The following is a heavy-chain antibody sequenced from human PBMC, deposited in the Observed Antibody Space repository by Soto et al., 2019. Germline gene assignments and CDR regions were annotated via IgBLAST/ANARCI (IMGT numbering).Heavy chain of an antibody. D-gene: IGHD3-10*01. CDR3: ARGLGGTPRYFDL. Sequence: QLQLQESGSGLVKPSQTLSLTCAVSGDSFSSGGYSWNWIRQPPGKGLEWIGYIYHSGSTLYNASLKSRVTISVDRSKNQFSLRLNSVTAADTAVYYCARGLGGTPRYFDLWGRGTLVTVSS. V-gene: IGHV4-30-2*01. CDR1: GDSFSSGGYS. CDR2: IYHSGST. J-gene: IGHJ2*01.